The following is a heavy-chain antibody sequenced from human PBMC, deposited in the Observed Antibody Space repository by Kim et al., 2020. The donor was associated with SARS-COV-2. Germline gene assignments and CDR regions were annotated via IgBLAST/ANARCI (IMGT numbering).Heavy chain of an antibody. Sequence: ASVKVSCKASGYTFTSYGISWVRQAPGQGLEWMGWISAYNGNTNYAQKLQGRVTMTTDTSTSTAYMELRSLRSDDTAVYYCARVSVRMIVVVTPLDAFDIWGQGTMVTVSS. CDR2: ISAYNGNT. D-gene: IGHD3-22*01. CDR3: ARVSVRMIVVVTPLDAFDI. CDR1: GYTFTSYG. J-gene: IGHJ3*02. V-gene: IGHV1-18*01.